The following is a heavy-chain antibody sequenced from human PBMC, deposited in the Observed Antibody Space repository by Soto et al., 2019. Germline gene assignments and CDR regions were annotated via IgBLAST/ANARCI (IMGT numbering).Heavy chain of an antibody. Sequence: SETLSLTCTVAGASITSYYLTWIPQPPGKGLEWIGYIYYSGSTNYNPSLKSRVTISVDTSKNQFSLKLSSVTAADTAVYYCARRVVVAATPYYYYYMDVWGKGTTVT. V-gene: IGHV4-59*08. D-gene: IGHD2-15*01. CDR3: ARRVVVAATPYYYYYMDV. CDR2: IYYSGST. J-gene: IGHJ6*03. CDR1: GASITSYY.